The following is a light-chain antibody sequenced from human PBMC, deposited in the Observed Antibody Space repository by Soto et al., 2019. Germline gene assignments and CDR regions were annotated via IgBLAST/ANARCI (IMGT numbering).Light chain of an antibody. J-gene: IGKJ1*01. CDR2: GAS. CDR3: QQYGSSSWT. CDR1: QSVSSTY. V-gene: IGKV3-20*01. Sequence: EIVLTQSPGTLSLSPGESATLSCRASQSVSSTYLAWYQQKPGQTPRLRIYGASSRATGIPDRFSGSGSGTDFTLTISRLEPEDFAVYYCQQYGSSSWTFGQGTKVEIK.